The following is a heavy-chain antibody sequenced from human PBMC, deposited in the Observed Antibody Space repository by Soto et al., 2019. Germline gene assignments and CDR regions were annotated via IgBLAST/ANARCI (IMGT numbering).Heavy chain of an antibody. D-gene: IGHD5-18*01. CDR3: AIDQVDRDTAMVSVSVRGMDV. V-gene: IGHV1-46*01. J-gene: IGHJ6*02. CDR2: INPSGGST. CDR1: GYTFTSYY. Sequence: QVQLVQSGAEVKKPGASVKVSCKASGYTFTSYYMHWVRQAPGQGLEWMGIINPSGGSTSYAQKFQGRVTMTRDTSTSTVYMELSSLRSEDTAVYYCAIDQVDRDTAMVSVSVRGMDVWGQETTVTVSS.